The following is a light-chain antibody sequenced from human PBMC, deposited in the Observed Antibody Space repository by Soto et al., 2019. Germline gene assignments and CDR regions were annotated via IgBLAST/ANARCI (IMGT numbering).Light chain of an antibody. J-gene: IGKJ1*01. CDR2: AAS. CDR1: QGISNY. Sequence: DIQMTQSRSSLSASVGDRVTITCGGSQGISNYLAWYQQKPGKVPKLLIYAASTLHSGVPSRFSGSGSGTDFTLTISTLQPEDVATYYCQKYNSAPRTFGQGTKVDTK. CDR3: QKYNSAPRT. V-gene: IGKV1-27*01.